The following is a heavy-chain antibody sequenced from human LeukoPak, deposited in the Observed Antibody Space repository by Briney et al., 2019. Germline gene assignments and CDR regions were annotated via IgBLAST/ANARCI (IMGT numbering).Heavy chain of an antibody. Sequence: SETLSLTCGVSGYSISSGYYWGWIRQPPGKGLEWIGSIYHSGSAYYNPSLKSRVTISVDTSKNQFSLKLSSVTAADTAVYYCARGMSSVAAVGLWGRGTLVTVSS. J-gene: IGHJ1*01. V-gene: IGHV4-38-2*01. CDR2: IYHSGSA. CDR1: GYSISSGYY. D-gene: IGHD6-13*01. CDR3: ARGMSSVAAVGL.